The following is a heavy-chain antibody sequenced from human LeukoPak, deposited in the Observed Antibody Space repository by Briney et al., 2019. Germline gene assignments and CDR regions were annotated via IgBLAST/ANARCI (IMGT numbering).Heavy chain of an antibody. J-gene: IGHJ4*02. V-gene: IGHV3-7*01. CDR2: IDQDGREK. Sequence: GGSLRLSCAASGFTFSIYWMSWVRQAPGKGLEWVANIDQDGREKSFVDSVKGRFSISRDNAKNTLYLQVNSLRVEDTAVYYCARGRYLDWLPYFFDYWGQGILVTVSS. D-gene: IGHD3-9*01. CDR3: ARGRYLDWLPYFFDY. CDR1: GFTFSIYW.